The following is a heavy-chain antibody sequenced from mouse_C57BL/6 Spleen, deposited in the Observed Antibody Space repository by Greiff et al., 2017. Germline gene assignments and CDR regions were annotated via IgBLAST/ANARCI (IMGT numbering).Heavy chain of an antibody. CDR1: GFSLTSYG. D-gene: IGHD1-1*01. Sequence: QVQLQQSGPGLVQPSQRLSITCTVSGFSLTSYGVHWVRQSPGKGLEWLGVIWSGGSTDYNAAFISRLSISKDNSKSQVFFKMNSLQADDTAIYYCASDYYGSTLFAYWGQGTLVTVSA. CDR2: IWSGGST. V-gene: IGHV2-2*01. CDR3: ASDYYGSTLFAY. J-gene: IGHJ3*01.